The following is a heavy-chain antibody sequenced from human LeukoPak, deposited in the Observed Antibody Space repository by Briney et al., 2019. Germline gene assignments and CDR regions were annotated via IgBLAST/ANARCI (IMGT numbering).Heavy chain of an antibody. CDR2: INWNGGST. J-gene: IGHJ4*02. V-gene: IGHV3-20*04. D-gene: IGHD5-12*01. CDR3: AASRSSGYDSAGDY. CDR1: GFTFDDYG. Sequence: PGGSLRLSCAASGFTFDDYGMSWVRQAPGKGLEWVSGINWNGGSTGYADSVKGRFTISRDNAKNSLYLQMNSLGAEDTALYYCAASRSSGYDSAGDYWGQGTWSPSPQ.